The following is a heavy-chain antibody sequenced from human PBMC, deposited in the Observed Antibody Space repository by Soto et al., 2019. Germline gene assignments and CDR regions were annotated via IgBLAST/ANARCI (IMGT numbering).Heavy chain of an antibody. Sequence: PSETLSLTCAVYGGSFSGYYWSWIRQPPGKGLEWIGEINHSGSTNYNPSLKSRVTISVDTSKYQFSLKLSSVTAADTAVYYCARDYYGSGSYSYGMDVWGQGTTVTVSS. J-gene: IGHJ6*02. D-gene: IGHD3-10*01. CDR2: INHSGST. CDR1: GGSFSGYY. CDR3: ARDYYGSGSYSYGMDV. V-gene: IGHV4-34*01.